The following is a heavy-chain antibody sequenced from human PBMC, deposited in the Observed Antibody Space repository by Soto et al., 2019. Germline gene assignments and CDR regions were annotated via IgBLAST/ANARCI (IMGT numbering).Heavy chain of an antibody. CDR3: ARANPLRFGIYYYYYMDV. V-gene: IGHV3-48*01. D-gene: IGHD3-3*01. CDR2: ISSSSSTI. CDR1: GFTFSSYS. J-gene: IGHJ6*03. Sequence: EVQLVESGGGLVQPGGSLRLSCAASGFTFSSYSMNWVRQAPGKGLEWVSYISSSSSTIYYADSVKGRFTISRDNAKNSLYLHMNSLRAEDTAVYYCARANPLRFGIYYYYYMDVWGKGTTVTVSS.